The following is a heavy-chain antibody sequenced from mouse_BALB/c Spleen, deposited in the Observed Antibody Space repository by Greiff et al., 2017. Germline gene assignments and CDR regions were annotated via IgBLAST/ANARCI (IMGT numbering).Heavy chain of an antibody. CDR3: ARATTELGVDY. CDR2: ISTYYGNT. D-gene: IGHD1-1*01. J-gene: IGHJ4*01. V-gene: IGHV1-67*01. CDR1: SYTFTDYA. Sequence: QVQLQQSGPELVRPGVSVKISCKGSSYTFTDYAMHWVKQSHAKSLEWIGVISTYYGNTNYNQKFKGKATMTVDKSSSTAYMELARLTSEDSAVYYCARATTELGVDYWGQGTSVTVSS.